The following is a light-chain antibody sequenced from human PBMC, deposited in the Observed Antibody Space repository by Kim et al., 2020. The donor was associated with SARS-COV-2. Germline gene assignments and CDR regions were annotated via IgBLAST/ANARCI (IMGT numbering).Light chain of an antibody. CDR2: GAI. CDR1: QDIRNY. CDR3: QKYNSAPRT. V-gene: IGKV1-27*01. J-gene: IGKJ1*01. Sequence: AYIGDRVTIPCRASQDIRNYLAWYQQRPGRVPKLLIYGAINLQSGVPSRFSGSGSGTDFTLTIRSLQPEDVATYYCQKYNSAPRTFGQGTKVDIK.